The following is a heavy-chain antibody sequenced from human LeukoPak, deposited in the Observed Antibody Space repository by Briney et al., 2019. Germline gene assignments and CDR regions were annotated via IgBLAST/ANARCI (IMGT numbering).Heavy chain of an antibody. CDR3: ARGSKVGATLY. CDR2: INTNTGSP. Sequence: ASVKVSCKASGYTFTTYAMNWVRQAPGQGLEWMGWINTNTGSPTYAQGFTGRFVFSLDTSVSTAYLQISSLKAEDTAVYYCARGSKVGATLYWGQGTLVTVSS. D-gene: IGHD1-26*01. V-gene: IGHV7-4-1*02. CDR1: GYTFTTYA. J-gene: IGHJ4*02.